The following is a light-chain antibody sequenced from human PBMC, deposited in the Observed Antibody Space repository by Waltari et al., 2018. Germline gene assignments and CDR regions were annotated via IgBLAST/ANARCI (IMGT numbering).Light chain of an antibody. V-gene: IGLV2-14*03. CDR2: DFS. J-gene: IGLJ2*01. Sequence: QSALTQPASVSGSPGQSITISCTGTSSDIGSYNYVSWYQQHPGKAPKLMIYDFSNRPSGVSSRFSGSKSANTASLTIYGLQTEAEADYYCHSYTSSNTLVFGGGTKLTVL. CDR3: HSYTSSNTLV. CDR1: SSDIGSYNY.